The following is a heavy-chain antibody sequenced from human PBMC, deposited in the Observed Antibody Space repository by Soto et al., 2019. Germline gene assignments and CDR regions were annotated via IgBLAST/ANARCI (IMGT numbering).Heavy chain of an antibody. Sequence: SVKVSCKASGGTFSSYAISWVRQAPGQGLEWMGGIIPIFGTANYAQKFQGRVTITADKSTSTAYMELSSLRSEDTAVYYCAAVMVRGVIRFDYWGQGTLVTASS. CDR1: GGTFSSYA. V-gene: IGHV1-69*06. D-gene: IGHD3-10*01. J-gene: IGHJ4*02. CDR2: IIPIFGTA. CDR3: AAVMVRGVIRFDY.